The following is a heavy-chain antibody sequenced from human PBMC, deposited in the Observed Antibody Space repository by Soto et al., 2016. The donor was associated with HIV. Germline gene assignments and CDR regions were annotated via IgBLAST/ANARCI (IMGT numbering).Heavy chain of an antibody. CDR1: GYSISSGYY. CDR2: IYHSGST. J-gene: IGHJ4*02. V-gene: IGHV4-38-2*02. Sequence: QVQLQESGPGLVKPSETLSLTCAVSGYSISSGYYWGWIRQPPGKGLEWIGSIYHSGSTYYNPSLKSRVTISVDTSKNQFSLKLSSVTAADTAVYYCARDRSGSYYADYWGQGTLVTVSS. CDR3: ARDRSGSYYADY. D-gene: IGHD1-26*01.